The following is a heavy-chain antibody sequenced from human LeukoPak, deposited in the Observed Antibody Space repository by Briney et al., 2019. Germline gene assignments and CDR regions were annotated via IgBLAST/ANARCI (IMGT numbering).Heavy chain of an antibody. CDR3: ARSGTYDSSGYYYRAWFDP. Sequence: ASVRVSCKASGYIFTSYDINWVRQATGQGLEWMGWMNPHSGNTGYAQKFQGRVTITRNTSISTAYMELSSLRSEDTAVYYCARSGTYDSSGYYYRAWFDPWGQGTLVTVSS. CDR1: GYIFTSYD. V-gene: IGHV1-8*03. J-gene: IGHJ5*02. CDR2: MNPHSGNT. D-gene: IGHD3-22*01.